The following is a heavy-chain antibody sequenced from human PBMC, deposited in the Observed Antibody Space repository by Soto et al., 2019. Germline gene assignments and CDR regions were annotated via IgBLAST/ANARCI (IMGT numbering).Heavy chain of an antibody. CDR3: AKDRSGATALNFDY. CDR2: ISYDGSNK. V-gene: IGHV3-30*18. D-gene: IGHD6-25*01. Sequence: QVQLVESGGGVVQPGRSLRLSCAASGFTFSSYGMHWVRQAPGKGLEWVAVISYDGSNKYYADSVKGRFTISRVNSKNTLYLQMNSLRAEDTAVYYCAKDRSGATALNFDYWGQGTLVTVSS. J-gene: IGHJ4*02. CDR1: GFTFSSYG.